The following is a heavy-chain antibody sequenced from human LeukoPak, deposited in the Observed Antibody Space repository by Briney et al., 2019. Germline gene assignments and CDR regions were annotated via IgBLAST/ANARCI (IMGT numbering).Heavy chain of an antibody. CDR3: ARGHYYDSSVGWGDYYGMDV. V-gene: IGHV1-8*01. CDR1: GYTFTSYD. J-gene: IGHJ6*02. CDR2: MNPNSGNT. Sequence: ASVKVSCKASGYTFTSYDINWVRQATGQGLEWMGWMNPNSGNTGYAQKLQGRVTMTRNTSISTAYMELSSLRSEDTAVYYCARGHYYDSSVGWGDYYGMDVWGQGTTVTVSS. D-gene: IGHD3-22*01.